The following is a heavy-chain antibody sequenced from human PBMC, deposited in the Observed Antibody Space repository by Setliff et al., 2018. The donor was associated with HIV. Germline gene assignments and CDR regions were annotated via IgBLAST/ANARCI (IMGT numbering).Heavy chain of an antibody. D-gene: IGHD3-16*01. CDR2: INWSGGRT. CDR1: GFTFDDYA. CDR3: ARPIRGTHYSYMDV. Sequence: GGSLRLSCAASGFTFDDYAMSWVRQAPGKGLEWVSGINWSGGRTDSADSVKGRFTISRDNARNCLYLQMNSLRAEDTALYYCARPIRGTHYSYMDVWGKGTTVTVSS. J-gene: IGHJ6*03. V-gene: IGHV3-20*04.